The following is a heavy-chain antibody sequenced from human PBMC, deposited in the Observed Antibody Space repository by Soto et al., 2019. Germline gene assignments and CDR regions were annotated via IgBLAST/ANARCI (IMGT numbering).Heavy chain of an antibody. V-gene: IGHV1-18*01. CDR3: ARGRHPAAVAGRERGFDP. Sequence: QVQLVQSGAEVKKPGASVKVSCKASGYTFTSYGISWVRQAPGQGLEWMGWISAYNGNTNYAQKLQGRVTMTTDTXTXTVXMELRSLRSDDTAVYYCARGRHPAAVAGRERGFDPWGQGTLVTVSS. CDR2: ISAYNGNT. D-gene: IGHD6-19*01. J-gene: IGHJ5*02. CDR1: GYTFTSYG.